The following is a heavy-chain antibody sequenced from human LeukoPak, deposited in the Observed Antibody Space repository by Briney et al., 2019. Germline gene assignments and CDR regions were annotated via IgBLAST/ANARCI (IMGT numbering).Heavy chain of an antibody. CDR3: ARGGWFGESPEIDY. Sequence: GRSLRLSCAASGFTFSSYAMHWVRQAPGKGLEWVAVISYDGSNKYYADSVKGRFTISRDNSKNTLYLQMNSLRAEDTAVYYCARGGWFGESPEIDYWGQGTLVTVSS. V-gene: IGHV3-30*04. J-gene: IGHJ4*02. D-gene: IGHD3-10*01. CDR1: GFTFSSYA. CDR2: ISYDGSNK.